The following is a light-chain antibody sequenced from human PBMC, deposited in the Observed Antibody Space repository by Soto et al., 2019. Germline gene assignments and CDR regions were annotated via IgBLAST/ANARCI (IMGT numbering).Light chain of an antibody. J-gene: IGLJ3*02. Sequence: QPVLTQPPSASGTPGQRVIISCSGSSSNIGSNYVYWYQHLPGTAPKLLIYSNNQRPSGVPDRFSGSKSGTSASLAISGLRSEDEADYHCATWDDSLSGRVFGGGTKVTVL. CDR2: SNN. CDR1: SSNIGSNY. CDR3: ATWDDSLSGRV. V-gene: IGLV1-47*01.